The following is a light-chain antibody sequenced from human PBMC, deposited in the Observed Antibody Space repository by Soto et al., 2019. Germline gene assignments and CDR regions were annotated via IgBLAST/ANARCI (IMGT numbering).Light chain of an antibody. J-gene: IGKJ2*01. CDR3: QQYSDYPYT. CDR1: QSISSW. Sequence: DIQMPHSPSTLPPSVGDRFPITSGPSQSISSWLAWYQQKPGKAPKILISRASSLQSGVPSRFSGSGSGTEFTLTISSLQPDDFATYYCQQYSDYPYTFGQGTKLEIK. V-gene: IGKV1-5*03. CDR2: RAS.